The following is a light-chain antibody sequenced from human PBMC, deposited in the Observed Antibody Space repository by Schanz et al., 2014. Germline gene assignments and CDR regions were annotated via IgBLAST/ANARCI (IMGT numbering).Light chain of an antibody. CDR2: SNN. CDR1: SSNIGSNY. CDR3: AAWDDSLKGVV. Sequence: QSVLTQPPSASGTPGQRVTISCSGSSSNIGSNYVYWYQQLPGTAPKLLIYSNNQRPSGVPDRFSGSKSGTSASLAISGLQPEDEAHYYCAAWDDSLKGVVFGGGTKVTVL. J-gene: IGLJ2*01. V-gene: IGLV1-44*01.